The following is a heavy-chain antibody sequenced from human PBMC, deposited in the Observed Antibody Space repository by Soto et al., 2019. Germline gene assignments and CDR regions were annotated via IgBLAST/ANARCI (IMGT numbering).Heavy chain of an antibody. J-gene: IGHJ4*02. CDR1: GGTFSSYA. CDR3: ARDPFLGYCSGGSCPQGAGY. CDR2: IIPIFGTA. V-gene: IGHV1-69*12. Sequence: QVQLVQSGAEVKKPGSSVKVSCKASGGTFSSYAISWVRQAPGQGLEWMGGIIPIFGTANYAQKFQGRVTITADESTSTDYLELSSLRSEDTAVYYCARDPFLGYCSGGSCPQGAGYWGQGTLVTVSS. D-gene: IGHD2-15*01.